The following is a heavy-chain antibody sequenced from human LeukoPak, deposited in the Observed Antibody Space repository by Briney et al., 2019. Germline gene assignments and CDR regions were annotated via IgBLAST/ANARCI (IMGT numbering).Heavy chain of an antibody. D-gene: IGHD3-9*01. Sequence: GPSLGLSCQASGFIFGNFALGWFRQAPGKGLNWVSAITVSGDTTYYADSVKGRFTISRDNSKNTLYVEMNTLRAEDTAVYYCAKWGDYDILTGYYVSDFWGQGALVTVSS. J-gene: IGHJ4*02. CDR1: GFIFGNFA. CDR2: ITVSGDTT. CDR3: AKWGDYDILTGYYVSDF. V-gene: IGHV3-23*01.